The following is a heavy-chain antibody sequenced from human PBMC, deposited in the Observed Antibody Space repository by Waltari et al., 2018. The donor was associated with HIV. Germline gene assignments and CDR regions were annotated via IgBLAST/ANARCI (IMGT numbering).Heavy chain of an antibody. Sequence: QVRLQQWGAGLLKPSETLSLTCAVYGGSFGGYYCSWIRQPPEKGLEWIGEINHSGSTNYNPSLKSRVTISVDTSKNQFSLKLNSVTAADTAVYYCARSLVHDAFDIWGQGTMVTVSS. CDR1: GGSFGGYY. D-gene: IGHD6-13*01. CDR3: ARSLVHDAFDI. CDR2: INHSGST. V-gene: IGHV4-34*01. J-gene: IGHJ3*02.